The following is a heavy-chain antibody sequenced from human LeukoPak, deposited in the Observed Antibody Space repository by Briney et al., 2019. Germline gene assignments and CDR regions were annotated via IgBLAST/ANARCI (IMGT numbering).Heavy chain of an antibody. D-gene: IGHD3-9*01. CDR2: ISYDGSNK. V-gene: IGHV3-30*14. Sequence: GGSLRLSCAASGFTFSSYAMHWVRQAPGKGLEWVAVISYDGSNKYYADSVKGRFTISRDNSKNTLYLQMNSLRAEDTAVYYCARALDMDLWGRGTLVTVSS. CDR3: ARALDMDL. CDR1: GFTFSSYA. J-gene: IGHJ2*01.